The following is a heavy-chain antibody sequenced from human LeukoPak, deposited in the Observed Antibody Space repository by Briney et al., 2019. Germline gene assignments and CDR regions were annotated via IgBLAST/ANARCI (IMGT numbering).Heavy chain of an antibody. CDR3: ARRTLITMVRGVPHGLDY. Sequence: PSETLSLTCAVYGGSFSGYYWSWIRQPPGKGLEWIGEINHSGSTNYNPSLKSRVTISVDTSKNQFSLKLRSVTAADTAVYYCARRTLITMVRGVPHGLDYWGQGTLVTVSS. CDR2: INHSGST. V-gene: IGHV4-34*01. D-gene: IGHD3-10*01. J-gene: IGHJ4*02. CDR1: GGSFSGYY.